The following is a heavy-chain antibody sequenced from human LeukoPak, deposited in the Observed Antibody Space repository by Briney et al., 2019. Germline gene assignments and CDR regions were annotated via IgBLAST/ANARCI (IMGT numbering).Heavy chain of an antibody. V-gene: IGHV3-30*04. Sequence: PGRSLRLSGAASGFTFSSYAMHWVRQAPGKGLEWVAVISYDGGNKYYADSVKGRFTISRGNSKNTLYLQMNSLRAEDTAVYYCARDPYSSGGFDYWGQGTLVTVSS. CDR2: ISYDGGNK. CDR3: ARDPYSSGGFDY. J-gene: IGHJ4*02. D-gene: IGHD6-19*01. CDR1: GFTFSSYA.